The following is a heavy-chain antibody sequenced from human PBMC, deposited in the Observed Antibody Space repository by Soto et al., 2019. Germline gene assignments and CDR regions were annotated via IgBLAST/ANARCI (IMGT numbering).Heavy chain of an antibody. D-gene: IGHD5-18*01. CDR3: ARDISLKRGYSYGPFDY. CDR1: GFTFSDYY. CDR2: ISSSGSTI. V-gene: IGHV3-11*01. J-gene: IGHJ4*02. Sequence: GGSLRLSCAASGFTFSDYYMSWIRQAPGKGLEWVSYISSSGSTIYYADSVKGRFTISRHNAKNSLYLQMNSLRAEDTAVYYCARDISLKRGYSYGPFDYWGQGTLVTVSS.